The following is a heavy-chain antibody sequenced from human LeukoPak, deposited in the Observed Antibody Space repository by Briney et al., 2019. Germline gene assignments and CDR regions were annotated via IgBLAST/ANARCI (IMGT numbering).Heavy chain of an antibody. CDR3: AREKSGSYFNYYYYMDV. J-gene: IGHJ6*03. D-gene: IGHD1-26*01. CDR1: GGSISSSSYY. CDR2: IYYSGST. Sequence: PSETLSLTCTVSGGSISSSSYYWGWIRQPPGKGLEWIGSIYYSGSTYYNPSLKSRVTISVDASKNQFSLKLSFVTAADTAVYYCAREKSGSYFNYYYYMDVWGKGTTVTVSS. V-gene: IGHV4-39*07.